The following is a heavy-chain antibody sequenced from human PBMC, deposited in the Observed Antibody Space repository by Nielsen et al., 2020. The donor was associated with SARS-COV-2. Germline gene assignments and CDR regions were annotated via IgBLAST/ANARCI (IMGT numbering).Heavy chain of an antibody. Sequence: GGSLRLSCAASGFTFSIYAMIWVRQAPGKGLEWVSGISGSGGSTYYADSVKGRFTISRDNSKNTLYLQMNSLRAEDTAMYYCARDNWGRMDVWGQGTTVTVSS. CDR2: ISGSGGST. V-gene: IGHV3-23*01. CDR1: GFTFSIYA. CDR3: ARDNWGRMDV. D-gene: IGHD7-27*01. J-gene: IGHJ6*02.